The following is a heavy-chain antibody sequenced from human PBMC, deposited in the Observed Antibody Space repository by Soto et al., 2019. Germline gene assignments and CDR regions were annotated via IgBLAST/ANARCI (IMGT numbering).Heavy chain of an antibody. CDR2: INAGNGNT. D-gene: IGHD3-22*01. Sequence: GASVKVSCKPSGYTFTSYGITWVRQAPGQRLEWMGWINAGNGNTKYSQKFQGRVTITRDTSASTAYMELSSLRSEDTAVYYCARVKYYYDSSGYSQADAFDIWGQGTMVTVSS. CDR3: ARVKYYYDSSGYSQADAFDI. J-gene: IGHJ3*02. CDR1: GYTFTSYG. V-gene: IGHV1-3*01.